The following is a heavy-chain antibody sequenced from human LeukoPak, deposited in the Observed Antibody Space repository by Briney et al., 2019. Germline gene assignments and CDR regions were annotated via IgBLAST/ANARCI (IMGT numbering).Heavy chain of an antibody. D-gene: IGHD6-19*01. CDR3: ARGVGYSSGWYVGYYYYYYMDV. CDR1: RYSISSGYY. J-gene: IGHJ6*03. CDR2: IYHSGST. V-gene: IGHV4-38-2*02. Sequence: SETLSLTCTVSRYSISSGYYWGWIRQPPGKGLEWIGSIYHSGSTYYNPSLKSRVTISVDTSKNQFSLKLSSVTAADTAVYYCARGVGYSSGWYVGYYYYYYMDVWGKGTTVTVSS.